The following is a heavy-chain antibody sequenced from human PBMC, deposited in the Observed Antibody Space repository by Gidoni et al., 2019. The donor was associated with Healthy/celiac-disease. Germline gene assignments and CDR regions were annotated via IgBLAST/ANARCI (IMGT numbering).Heavy chain of an antibody. V-gene: IGHV3-23*01. CDR1: GFPFSSYA. CDR2: ISGSGGST. J-gene: IGHJ1*01. D-gene: IGHD3-22*01. CDR3: AKPQRDSRLAEYFQH. Sequence: EVQLLESGGGLVQPGGSLRLSCAASGFPFSSYAMSWVRQAPGKGLEWVSGISGSGGSTYYADSVKGRFTISRDNSKNTLYLQMNSLRAEDTAVYYCAKPQRDSRLAEYFQHWGQGTLVTVSS.